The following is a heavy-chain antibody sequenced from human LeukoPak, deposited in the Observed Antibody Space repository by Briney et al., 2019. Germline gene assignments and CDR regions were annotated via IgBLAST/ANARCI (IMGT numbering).Heavy chain of an antibody. CDR1: GYTFTGYA. CDR2: IIPIFGTA. D-gene: IGHD3-10*01. V-gene: IGHV1-69*13. CDR3: AGVGDMVRGVDAFDI. Sequence: AVKVTCMASGYTFTGYAISWVRQAPGQGLEWMGGIIPIFGTANYAQKFQGRVTITADESTSTAYMELSSLRSEDTAVYYCAGVGDMVRGVDAFDIWGQ. J-gene: IGHJ3*02.